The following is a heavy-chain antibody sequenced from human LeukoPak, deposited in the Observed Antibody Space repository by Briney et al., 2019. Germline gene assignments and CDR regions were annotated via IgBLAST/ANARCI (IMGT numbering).Heavy chain of an antibody. Sequence: GGSLRLSCAASGFTFSRYAMRWVRQAPGKGLEWVSGISHSGGSTNYAESVKGRFTISRDNSKNTLYLQTNSLRAEDTAVYYCAKQGYYDSSGLDYWGQGTLVTVSS. CDR3: AKQGYYDSSGLDY. V-gene: IGHV3-23*01. D-gene: IGHD3-22*01. J-gene: IGHJ4*02. CDR1: GFTFSRYA. CDR2: ISHSGGST.